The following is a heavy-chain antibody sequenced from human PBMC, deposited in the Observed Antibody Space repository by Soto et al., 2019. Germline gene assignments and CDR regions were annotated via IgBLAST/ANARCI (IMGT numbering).Heavy chain of an antibody. D-gene: IGHD6-19*01. CDR1: GFTFSSFA. CDR2: IGSRGDST. V-gene: IGHV3-23*01. CDR3: AKDLIYGYNSGRPFDS. J-gene: IGHJ4*02. Sequence: EVHLLESGGGLVQPGGSLRLSCAASGFTFSSFAMSWVRQAPGKGLEWVSAIGSRGDSTYYADSVKGRFTISRDNSKNTLYLQMNSLRAEDTAVYYCAKDLIYGYNSGRPFDSWGQGTPVTVSS.